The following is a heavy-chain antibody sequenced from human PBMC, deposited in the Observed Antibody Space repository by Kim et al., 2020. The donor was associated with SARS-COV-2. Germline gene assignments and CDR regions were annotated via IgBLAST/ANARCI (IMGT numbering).Heavy chain of an antibody. Sequence: GGSLRLSCAASGFTFSDYYMSWIRQAPGKGLEWVSYISSSGSTIYYADSVKGRFTISRDNAKNSLYLQMNSLRAEDTAVYYCARAPFGYCSGGSCYSFSWFDPWGQGTLVTVSS. J-gene: IGHJ5*02. D-gene: IGHD2-15*01. CDR2: ISSSGSTI. CDR3: ARAPFGYCSGGSCYSFSWFDP. V-gene: IGHV3-11*01. CDR1: GFTFSDYY.